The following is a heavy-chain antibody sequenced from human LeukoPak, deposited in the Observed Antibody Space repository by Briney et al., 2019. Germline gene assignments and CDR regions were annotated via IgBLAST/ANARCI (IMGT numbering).Heavy chain of an antibody. Sequence: GGSLRLSCAASGFTFSDYYMSWIRQAPGKGLEWVSYISSSGSTIYYAESVKGRLTISRDNAKNSLYLQMNSLRAEDTAVYYCARLDSSGYYYSYWGQGTLVTVSS. CDR1: GFTFSDYY. CDR2: ISSSGSTI. CDR3: ARLDSSGYYYSY. D-gene: IGHD3-22*01. V-gene: IGHV3-11*04. J-gene: IGHJ4*02.